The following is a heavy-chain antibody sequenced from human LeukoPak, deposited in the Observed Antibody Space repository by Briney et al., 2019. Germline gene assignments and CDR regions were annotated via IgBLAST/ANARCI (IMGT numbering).Heavy chain of an antibody. Sequence: SETLSLTCAVSGGSISSGGYSWSWIRQPPGKGLEWIGYIYHSGSINYNPSLKSRVTISLDTSKNQFSLKLSSVTAADTAVYYCAGHHPRNTVDFWGQGTLVTVSS. CDR2: IYHSGSI. V-gene: IGHV4-30-2*01. CDR1: GGSISSGGYS. CDR3: AGHHPRNTVDF. D-gene: IGHD2/OR15-2a*01. J-gene: IGHJ4*02.